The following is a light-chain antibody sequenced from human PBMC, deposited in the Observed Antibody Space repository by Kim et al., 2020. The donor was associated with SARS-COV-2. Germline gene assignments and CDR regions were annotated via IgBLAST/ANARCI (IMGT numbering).Light chain of an antibody. V-gene: IGKV1-5*03. Sequence: DIQMTQFPSTLSASVGDRVNITCRASQSISNWLAWHHEKPGKAHKLLIYKASTLESGVPSRFSGSGSGTEFTLTISSLHPDDFGTYYCQQYNTFRRTFGQGTKLEI. CDR1: QSISNW. J-gene: IGKJ2*01. CDR3: QQYNTFRRT. CDR2: KAS.